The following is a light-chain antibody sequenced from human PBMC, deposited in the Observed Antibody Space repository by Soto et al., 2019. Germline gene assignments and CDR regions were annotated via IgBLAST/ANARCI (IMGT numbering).Light chain of an antibody. CDR2: GAS. CDR1: QSVSSGY. V-gene: IGKV3-20*01. Sequence: ESFLTQSPGTLSLSPGERGTLSCRASQSVSSGYLAWYQQKPGQSPSLLIYGASTRATGTPARLSGSGSGTEFTVNISGLQSGDFAVYYCQEYTRWPLTFGGGTKVDI. J-gene: IGKJ4*01. CDR3: QEYTRWPLT.